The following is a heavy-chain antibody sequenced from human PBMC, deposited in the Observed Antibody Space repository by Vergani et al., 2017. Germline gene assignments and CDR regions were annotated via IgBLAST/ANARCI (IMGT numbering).Heavy chain of an antibody. CDR3: ARRGRGYCSSSSCYIIDY. CDR2: IYPGDSDT. J-gene: IGHJ4*02. V-gene: IGHV5-51*03. D-gene: IGHD2-2*02. Sequence: EVPLVLSGADVKKPGESLTISCKASGYSFTSYWIGWVRQWPGKGLEWMGIIYPGDSDTRYSPSFQGQVTISADKSISTAYLQWSSLKAADTAMYYCARRGRGYCSSSSCYIIDYWDQGTLVTVSS. CDR1: GYSFTSYW.